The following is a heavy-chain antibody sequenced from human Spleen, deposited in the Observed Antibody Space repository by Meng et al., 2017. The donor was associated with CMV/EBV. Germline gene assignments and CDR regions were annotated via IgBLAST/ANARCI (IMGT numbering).Heavy chain of an antibody. CDR3: ARDSWYQLLGYYYYYGMDV. CDR1: GGSFSGYY. V-gene: IGHV4-34*01. CDR2: INRSGST. J-gene: IGHJ6*02. D-gene: IGHD2-2*01. Sequence: SETLSLTCDVYGGSFSGYYWSWIRQPPGKGLEWIGEINRSGSTNYNPSLKSRVTISVDTSKNQFSLKLSSVTAADTAVYYCARDSWYQLLGYYYYYGMDVWGQGTTVTVSS.